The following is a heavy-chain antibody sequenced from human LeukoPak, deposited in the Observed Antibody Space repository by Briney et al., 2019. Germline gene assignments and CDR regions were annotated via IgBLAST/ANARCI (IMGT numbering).Heavy chain of an antibody. V-gene: IGHV4-4*09. Sequence: NPPETLCLTCTVSGGSISSYYWSWVWHPPGKGLERVVYIYTSGSTNYNPSPKSRVTISVDTAKNQVSPKLSSATAADTAVFDCAGGGGRHWGQGTLVTVSS. J-gene: IGHJ4*02. CDR2: IYTSGST. CDR1: GGSISSYY. CDR3: AGGGGRH. D-gene: IGHD1-26*01.